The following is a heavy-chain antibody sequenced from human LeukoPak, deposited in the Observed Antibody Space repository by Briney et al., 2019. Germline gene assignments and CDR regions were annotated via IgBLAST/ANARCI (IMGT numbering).Heavy chain of an antibody. Sequence: GGSLRLSCAASGFTFSSYGMHWVRQAPGKGLEWVAVIWYDGSNKYYADSVKGRFTISRDNSKNTLYLQMNSLRAEDTAVYYCARDRRYCSSTSCYALAFDIWGQGTMVTVSS. CDR2: IWYDGSNK. CDR1: GFTFSSYG. D-gene: IGHD2-2*01. J-gene: IGHJ3*02. CDR3: ARDRRYCSSTSCYALAFDI. V-gene: IGHV3-33*01.